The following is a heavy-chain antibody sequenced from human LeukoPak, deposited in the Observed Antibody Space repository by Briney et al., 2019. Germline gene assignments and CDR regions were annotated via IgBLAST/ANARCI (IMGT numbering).Heavy chain of an antibody. D-gene: IGHD6-19*01. CDR1: GGSISSHY. V-gene: IGHV4-4*07. CDR2: IYTSGST. J-gene: IGHJ6*03. CDR3: ARDSSGSTRPYYYYYMDV. Sequence: SETLSLTCTVSGGSISSHYWSWIWQPAGKGLEWIGRIYTSGSTNYNPSLKSRVTMSIDTSKNQFSLKLSSVTAADTAVYYCARDSSGSTRPYYYYYMDVWGKGTTVTISS.